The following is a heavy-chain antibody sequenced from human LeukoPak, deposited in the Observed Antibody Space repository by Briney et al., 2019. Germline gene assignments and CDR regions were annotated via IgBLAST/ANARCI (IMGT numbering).Heavy chain of an antibody. V-gene: IGHV3-74*01. CDR1: GFMFSSYW. CDR2: INPDGSET. CDR3: TRAYDSGTYSTFDY. D-gene: IGHD3-10*01. J-gene: IGHJ4*02. Sequence: GGSLRLSCAASGFMFSSYWMHWVRLSPGKGLVWVSCINPDGSETTYADSVKGRLTISRDNAKNTVFPQMNSLRAEDTAVYYCTRAYDSGTYSTFDYWGQGALVTVTS.